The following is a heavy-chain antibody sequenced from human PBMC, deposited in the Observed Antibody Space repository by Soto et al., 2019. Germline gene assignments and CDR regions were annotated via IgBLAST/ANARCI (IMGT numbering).Heavy chain of an antibody. CDR1: GYTFTSYG. J-gene: IGHJ4*02. CDR3: VREKYYYDSSGYYPPDY. D-gene: IGHD3-22*01. CDR2: ISAYNGNT. V-gene: IGHV1-18*01. Sequence: GDSVKVSCKASGYTFTSYGISWVRQAPGQGLEWMGWISAYNGNTNYAQKLQGRVTMTTDTSTSTAYMELRSLRSDDTAVYYCVREKYYYDSSGYYPPDYWGQGTLVIVSS.